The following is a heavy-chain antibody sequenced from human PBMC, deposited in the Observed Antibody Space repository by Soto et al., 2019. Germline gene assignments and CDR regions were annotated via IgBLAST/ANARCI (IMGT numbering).Heavy chain of an antibody. V-gene: IGHV4-39*01. J-gene: IGHJ5*02. Sequence: PSETLSLTCTVSGGSISSSSYYWGWIRQPPGKGLEWIGSIYYSGSTYYNPSLKSRVTISVDTSKNQLSLKLSSVTAADTAVYYCARHRTDIVVVPAYNWFDPWGQGTLVTVSS. D-gene: IGHD2-2*01. CDR1: GGSISSSSYY. CDR3: ARHRTDIVVVPAYNWFDP. CDR2: IYYSGST.